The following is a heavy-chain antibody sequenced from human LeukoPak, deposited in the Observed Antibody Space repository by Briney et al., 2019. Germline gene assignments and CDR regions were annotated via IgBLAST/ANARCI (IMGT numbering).Heavy chain of an antibody. CDR3: ARDLRESVVGATHFDY. Sequence: SQTLSLTCAISGDGVSSNSAAWNWIRQSPSRGLEWLGRTYYRSKWYNDYAVSVKSRITINPDTSKNQFSLQLNSVTPEDTAVYYCARDLRESVVGATHFDYWGQGTLVTVSS. CDR1: GDGVSSNSAA. D-gene: IGHD1-26*01. CDR2: TYYRSKWYN. J-gene: IGHJ4*02. V-gene: IGHV6-1*01.